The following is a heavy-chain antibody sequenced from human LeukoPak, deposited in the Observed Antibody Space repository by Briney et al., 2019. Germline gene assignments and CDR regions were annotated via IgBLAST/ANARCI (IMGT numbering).Heavy chain of an antibody. J-gene: IGHJ3*02. CDR3: ARDVNYAFWSGYTKNAGAFDI. D-gene: IGHD3-3*01. V-gene: IGHV4-31*03. CDR1: GGSISSGGYY. CDR2: IYYSGST. Sequence: SQTLSLTCTVSGGSISSGGYYWSWIRQHPGKGLEWIGYIYYSGSTYYNPSLKSRVTISVDTSKNQFSLKLSSVTAADTAVYYCARDVNYAFWSGYTKNAGAFDIWGQGTMVTVSS.